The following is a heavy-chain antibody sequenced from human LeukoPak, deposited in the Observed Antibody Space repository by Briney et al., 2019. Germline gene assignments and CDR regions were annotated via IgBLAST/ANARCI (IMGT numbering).Heavy chain of an antibody. J-gene: IGHJ6*03. CDR1: GFTFSNYG. V-gene: IGHV3-48*04. D-gene: IGHD4-17*01. Sequence: GGSLRLSCAASGFTFSNYGVHWVRQAPGKGLEWVSYISSSGSTIYYADSVKGRFTISRDNAKNSLYLQMNSLRAEDTAVYYCASGTTVTTLRYYYYYMDVWGKGTTVTISS. CDR2: ISSSGSTI. CDR3: ASGTTVTTLRYYYYYMDV.